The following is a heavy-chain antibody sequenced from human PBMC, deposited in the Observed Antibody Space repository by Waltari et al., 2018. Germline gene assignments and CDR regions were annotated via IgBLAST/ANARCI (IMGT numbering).Heavy chain of an antibody. CDR3: AKGEGWELLGD. D-gene: IGHD1-26*01. Sequence: QVQLVESGGGVVQPGRSLRLSCAASGFTFSSSGMHWVRQAPGKGLEWVAVIGYDGSNKYYADSVKGRFTISRDNSKNTLYLQMNSLRAEDTAVYYCAKGEGWELLGDWGQGTLVTVSS. CDR2: IGYDGSNK. CDR1: GFTFSSSG. V-gene: IGHV3-33*06. J-gene: IGHJ4*02.